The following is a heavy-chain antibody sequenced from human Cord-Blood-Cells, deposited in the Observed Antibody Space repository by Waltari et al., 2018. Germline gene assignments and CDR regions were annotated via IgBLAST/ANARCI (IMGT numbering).Heavy chain of an antibody. J-gene: IGHJ4*02. CDR3: ARDAHCSSTSCYFDY. CDR2: INPNNGGT. CDR1: GYTFTGYY. D-gene: IGHD2-2*01. V-gene: IGHV1-2*02. Sequence: QVQLVQSGAEVKKPGASVTVSCKASGYTFTGYYMHWVRQAPGQGLEWMGGINPNNGGTNYAQKFQGRVTRTRDTSISTAYMERSRLGSDDTAVYYCARDAHCSSTSCYFDYWGQGTLVTVSS.